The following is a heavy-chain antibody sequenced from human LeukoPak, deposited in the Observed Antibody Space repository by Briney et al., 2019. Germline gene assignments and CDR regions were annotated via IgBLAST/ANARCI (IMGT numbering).Heavy chain of an antibody. CDR3: AKEPYSGSQLLDY. D-gene: IGHD1-26*01. CDR1: GFTFSSHA. J-gene: IGHJ4*02. CDR2: ISTSGGST. Sequence: GGSQRLSCAASGFTFSSHAMSWVRQAPGKGLEWVSAISTSGGSTYYADSVKGRFTISRDNSKNTLYLQMNSLRAEDTAVYYCAKEPYSGSQLLDYWGQGTLVTVSS. V-gene: IGHV3-23*01.